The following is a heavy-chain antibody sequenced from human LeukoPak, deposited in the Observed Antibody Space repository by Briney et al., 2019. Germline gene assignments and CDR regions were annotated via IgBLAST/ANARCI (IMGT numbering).Heavy chain of an antibody. Sequence: ASVKVSCKASGYTFTGYYMHWVRQAPGQGLEWMGWINPNSGGTNYAQKFQGRVTMTRDTSISTAYMELSRLRSDDTAVYYCARDFGSSGYPDYWGQGTLVTVSS. V-gene: IGHV1-2*02. CDR1: GYTFTGYY. J-gene: IGHJ4*02. CDR2: INPNSGGT. CDR3: ARDFGSSGYPDY. D-gene: IGHD3-22*01.